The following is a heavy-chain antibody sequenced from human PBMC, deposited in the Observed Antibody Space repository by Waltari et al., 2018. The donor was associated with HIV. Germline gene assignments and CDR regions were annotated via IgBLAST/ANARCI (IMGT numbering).Heavy chain of an antibody. J-gene: IGHJ6*02. CDR2: IYSGVGT. CDR3: ARVPRGPYGMDV. Sequence: EVQLVESGGGLVQPGGSLRICCAASGFTVSSNFMSWVRQAPGKGLEWVSVIYSGVGTYYADSVKGRFTISRDNSKNTLYLQMNSLRAEDTAVYYCARVPRGPYGMDVWGQGTTVTVSS. V-gene: IGHV3-66*01. CDR1: GFTVSSNF.